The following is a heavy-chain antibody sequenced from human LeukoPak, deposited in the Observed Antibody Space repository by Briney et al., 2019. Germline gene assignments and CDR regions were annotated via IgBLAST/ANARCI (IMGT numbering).Heavy chain of an antibody. Sequence: GSSVKVSCKASGGPFSSYAISWVRQAPGQGLEWMGGIIPIFGTANYAQKFQGRVTITADESTSTAYMELSSLRSEDTAVYYCAREGTLGYCSSTSCLNWFDPWGQGTLVTVSS. CDR2: IIPIFGTA. J-gene: IGHJ5*02. CDR3: AREGTLGYCSSTSCLNWFDP. D-gene: IGHD2-2*01. CDR1: GGPFSSYA. V-gene: IGHV1-69*01.